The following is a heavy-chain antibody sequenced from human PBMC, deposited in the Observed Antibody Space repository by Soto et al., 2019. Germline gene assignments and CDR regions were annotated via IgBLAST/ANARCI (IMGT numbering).Heavy chain of an antibody. CDR1: GYTFTSYG. Sequence: GASVKVSCKASGYTFTSYGISWVRQAPGQGLEWMGWISAYNGNTNYAQKLQGRVTMTTDTSTSTAYMELSSLRSEDTAVYYCARDPRDYYYGMDVWGQGTTVTVSS. J-gene: IGHJ6*02. CDR2: ISAYNGNT. V-gene: IGHV1-18*01. CDR3: ARDPRDYYYGMDV.